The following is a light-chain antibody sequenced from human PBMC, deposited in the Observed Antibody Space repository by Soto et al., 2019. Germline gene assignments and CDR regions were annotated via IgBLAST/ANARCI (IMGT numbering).Light chain of an antibody. CDR1: QSISSY. CDR2: AAS. Sequence: DIQMTQSPSSLSASVGDRVTITCRASQSISSYLNWYQQKPGKAPKLLIYAASSLQSGVPSRFSGSGSGTDFPLTISSLQPEDFATYYWQQSYSTPQYTFGQGTKLEIK. V-gene: IGKV1-39*01. CDR3: QQSYSTPQYT. J-gene: IGKJ2*01.